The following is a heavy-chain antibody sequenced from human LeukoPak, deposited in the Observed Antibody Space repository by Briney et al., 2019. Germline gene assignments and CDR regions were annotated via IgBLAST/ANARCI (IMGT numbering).Heavy chain of an antibody. Sequence: GGSLRLSCAASGFTFSSYAMHWVRQAPGKGLEWVAIISYDGSDKYYADSVKGRLTISRDNSKNTLYLQMNSLRAEDAAVYYCAKDQHRFLEWSLDAFDIWGQGTMVTVSS. CDR3: AKDQHRFLEWSLDAFDI. V-gene: IGHV3-30-3*01. CDR2: ISYDGSDK. CDR1: GFTFSSYA. J-gene: IGHJ3*02. D-gene: IGHD3-3*01.